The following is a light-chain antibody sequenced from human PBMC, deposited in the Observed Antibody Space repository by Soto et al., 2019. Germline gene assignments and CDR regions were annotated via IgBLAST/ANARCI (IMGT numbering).Light chain of an antibody. V-gene: IGKV1-5*01. CDR1: QTINNW. J-gene: IGKJ1*01. CDR2: HAS. Sequence: DIQMTQSPSTLSASIGDRVTITCRASQTINNWLAWYQQKPGKAPNLLIYHASNLETGVPSRFSGSAFGTEFTLTISSLQPDDFATYYCHHYNRYPWTFGQGTKVEIK. CDR3: HHYNRYPWT.